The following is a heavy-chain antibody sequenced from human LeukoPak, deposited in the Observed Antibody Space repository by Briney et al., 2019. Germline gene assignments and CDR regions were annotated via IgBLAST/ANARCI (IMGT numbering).Heavy chain of an antibody. D-gene: IGHD5-18*01. CDR1: GFIFNDYT. CDR3: AKDIYTYGYGTFDY. J-gene: IGHJ4*02. CDR2: ISWVGDST. Sequence: GGSLRLSCAACGFIFNDYTMYWVRQAPGKGLEWISVISWVGDSTDYADSVKGRFTVSRDNSKNSLYLQMDSLRTDDTALYYCAKDIYTYGYGTFDYWGQGTLVTVSS. V-gene: IGHV3-43*01.